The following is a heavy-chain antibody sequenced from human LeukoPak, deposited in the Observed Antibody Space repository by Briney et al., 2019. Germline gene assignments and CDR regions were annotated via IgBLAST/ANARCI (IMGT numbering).Heavy chain of an antibody. Sequence: GASVKVSCKASGYTFTSYGISWVRQAPGQGLEWMGWISAYNGNTNYAQKLQGRVTMTTDTSTSTAYMELRSLRSDDTAVCYCARDWYGDGGYVFAYWGQGTLVTVSS. D-gene: IGHD5-12*01. CDR3: ARDWYGDGGYVFAY. CDR2: ISAYNGNT. CDR1: GYTFTSYG. V-gene: IGHV1-18*04. J-gene: IGHJ4*02.